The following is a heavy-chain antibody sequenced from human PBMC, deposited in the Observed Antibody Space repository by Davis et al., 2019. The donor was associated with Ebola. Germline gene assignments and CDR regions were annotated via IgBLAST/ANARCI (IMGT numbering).Heavy chain of an antibody. Sequence: ASVKVSCKASGYTFTSYGISWVRQAPGQGLEWMGWISGYNGNTNHAQKFQGRVTMTTDTSTTTAYLELKSLRSDDTAVYYCAREDLIVRGIFDYYYGMDVWGQGTTVTVSS. J-gene: IGHJ6*02. CDR2: ISGYNGNT. CDR1: GYTFTSYG. CDR3: AREDLIVRGIFDYYYGMDV. D-gene: IGHD3-10*01. V-gene: IGHV1-18*01.